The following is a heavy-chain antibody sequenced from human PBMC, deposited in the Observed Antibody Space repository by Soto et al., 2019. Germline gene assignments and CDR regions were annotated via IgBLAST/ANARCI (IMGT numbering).Heavy chain of an antibody. J-gene: IGHJ6*02. CDR3: ARDGGRYYRAYYYSGMDV. D-gene: IGHD1-26*01. Sequence: ASVKVSCKASGGTFSSYAISWVRQAPGQGLEWMGGIIPIFGTANYAQKFQGRVTITADESTSTAYMELSSLRSEDTAVYYCARDGGRYYRAYYYSGMDVWGQGTTVTVSS. CDR1: GGTFSSYA. CDR2: IIPIFGTA. V-gene: IGHV1-69*13.